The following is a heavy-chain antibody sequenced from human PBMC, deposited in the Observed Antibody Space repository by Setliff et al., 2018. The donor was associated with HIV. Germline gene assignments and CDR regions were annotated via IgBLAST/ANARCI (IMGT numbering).Heavy chain of an antibody. CDR2: TNPINGDT. V-gene: IGHV1-8*01. J-gene: IGHJ4*02. CDR1: GYLFTSHD. Sequence: ASVKVSCKTSGYLFTSHDINWVRQATGQGLEWLGWTNPINGDTGYAQEFQDRVTLTRDTSIDTAYMELSSLRSEDTAVYYCARGSGDVGDYWGQGSLVTVSS. D-gene: IGHD7-27*01. CDR3: ARGSGDVGDY.